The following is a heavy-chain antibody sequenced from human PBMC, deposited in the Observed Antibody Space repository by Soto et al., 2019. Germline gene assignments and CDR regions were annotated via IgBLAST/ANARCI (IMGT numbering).Heavy chain of an antibody. J-gene: IGHJ4*02. CDR2: IYTGDST. V-gene: IGHV3-53*02. D-gene: IGHD3-16*02. CDR1: GFTVSGSD. Sequence: EVQLVETGGGLIQPGGSLRLSCAGSGFTVSGSDMTWVRQAPGKGLEWISIIYTGDSTYYADSVKGRFTISRDISKNTLSLKMNSLRVEDTAVYYCATVGGYGNTWGSFRFDYWGQGTLVTVSS. CDR3: ATVGGYGNTWGSFRFDY.